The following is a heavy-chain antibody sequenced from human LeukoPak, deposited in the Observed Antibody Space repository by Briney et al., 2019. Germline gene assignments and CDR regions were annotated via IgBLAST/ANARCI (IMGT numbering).Heavy chain of an antibody. D-gene: IGHD3-22*01. CDR3: ARGHYDSGGYQNWYFDL. CDR1: GGSITSNNW. CDR2: IYHSGSI. J-gene: IGHJ2*01. Sequence: SGTLSLTCAVSGGSITSNNWWSWVRQPPGKGLEWIGEIYHSGSINYNPSLKSRVTISVDKSKNQFSLKLNSVTAADTAVYYCARGHYDSGGYQNWYFDLWGRGTLVTVSS. V-gene: IGHV4-4*02.